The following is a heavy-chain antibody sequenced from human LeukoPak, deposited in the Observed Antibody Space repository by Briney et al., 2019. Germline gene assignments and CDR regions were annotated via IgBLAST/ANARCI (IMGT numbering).Heavy chain of an antibody. V-gene: IGHV4-4*02. CDR2: IYHSGST. CDR3: ARLLYGDYGNWFDP. Sequence: SETLSLTCAVSGGSISSSNWWSWVRQPPGKGLEWIGEIYHSGSTNYNPSLRSRVTISVDKSKNQFSLKLSSATAADTAVYYCARLLYGDYGNWFDPWGQGTLVTVSS. D-gene: IGHD4-17*01. J-gene: IGHJ5*02. CDR1: GGSISSSNW.